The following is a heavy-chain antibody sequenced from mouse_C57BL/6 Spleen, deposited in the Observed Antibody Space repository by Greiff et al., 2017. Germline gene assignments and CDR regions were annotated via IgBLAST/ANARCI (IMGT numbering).Heavy chain of an antibody. J-gene: IGHJ1*03. D-gene: IGHD1-1*01. CDR1: GFTFSSYT. Sequence: EVKLMESGGGLVKPGGSLKLSCAASGFTFSSYTMSWVRQTPEKRLEWVATISGGGGNTYYPDSVKGRFTISRDNAKNTLYLQMSSLRSEDTALYYCARPGFITTVVADWYFDVWGTGTTVTVSS. CDR2: ISGGGGNT. CDR3: ARPGFITTVVADWYFDV. V-gene: IGHV5-9*01.